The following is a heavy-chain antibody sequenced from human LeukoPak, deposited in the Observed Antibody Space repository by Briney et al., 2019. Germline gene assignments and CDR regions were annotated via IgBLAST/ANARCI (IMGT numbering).Heavy chain of an antibody. CDR3: ARVQDFDNSAYYLGY. CDR2: INHSGGT. CDR1: GGSFSDYY. V-gene: IGHV4-34*01. J-gene: IGHJ4*02. Sequence: SETLSLTCAVYGGSFSDYYWSWFRQPPGKGLEWIGEINHSGGTNYNPSLKSRVTISVDTSKNQFSLKLSSVTAAATAVYYSARVQDFDNSAYYLGYWGQGNLVTVSS. D-gene: IGHD3-22*01.